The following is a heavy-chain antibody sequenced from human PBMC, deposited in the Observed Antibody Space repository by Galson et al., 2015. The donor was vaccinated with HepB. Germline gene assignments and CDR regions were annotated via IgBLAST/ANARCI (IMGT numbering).Heavy chain of an antibody. D-gene: IGHD3-22*01. V-gene: IGHV3-30-3*01. CDR3: ARDKIVVVITTFDY. Sequence: SLRLSCAASGFTFSSYAMHWVRQAPGKGLEWVAVISYDGSNKYYADSVKGRFTISRDNSKNTLYLQMNSLRAEDTAVYYCARDKIVVVITTFDYWGQGTLVTVSS. CDR2: ISYDGSNK. CDR1: GFTFSSYA. J-gene: IGHJ4*02.